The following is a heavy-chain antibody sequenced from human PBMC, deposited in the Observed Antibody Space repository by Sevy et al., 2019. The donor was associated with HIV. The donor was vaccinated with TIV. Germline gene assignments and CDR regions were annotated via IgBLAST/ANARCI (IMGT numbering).Heavy chain of an antibody. CDR1: GFTFSDYA. D-gene: IGHD2-2*01. J-gene: IGHJ4*02. CDR3: ARDRSTRWINYYFDY. CDR2: ISYDGINK. V-gene: IGHV3-30-3*01. Sequence: GGSLRLSCAASGFTFSDYAMHWVRHTQGKGLEWVAVISYDGINKNYADSVKGRFTLSRDNSKNTLSLQMNSPRTEDTAVYYCARDRSTRWINYYFDYSGQGTLVTVSS.